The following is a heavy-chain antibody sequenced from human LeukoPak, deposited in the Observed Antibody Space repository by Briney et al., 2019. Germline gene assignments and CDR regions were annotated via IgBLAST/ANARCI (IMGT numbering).Heavy chain of an antibody. D-gene: IGHD3-3*01. CDR3: ARRGLFPAFDI. J-gene: IGHJ3*02. CDR1: GFTFSSYW. CDR2: VNSDGNIT. V-gene: IGHV3-74*01. Sequence: GCPMILSCAASGFTFSSYWMWWGRQAPKKGVVWLSRVNSDGNITTYADSVGGRFTISRDNTKNTLYLKMNSLRAEETAVYYCARRGLFPAFDIWGQGTMVSVTS.